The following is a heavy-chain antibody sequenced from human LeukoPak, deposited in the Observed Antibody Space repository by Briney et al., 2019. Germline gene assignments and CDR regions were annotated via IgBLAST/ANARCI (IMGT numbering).Heavy chain of an antibody. V-gene: IGHV1-2*02. Sequence: ASVTVSCTASGYTFTGYYMHWVRQAPGQGLEWMGWINPNSGGTNYAQKFQGRVTMTRDTSISTAYMELSRLRSDDTAVYYCARLPRYTLWWSFDYWGQGTLVTVSS. J-gene: IGHJ4*02. D-gene: IGHD4/OR15-4a*01. CDR1: GYTFTGYY. CDR2: INPNSGGT. CDR3: ARLPRYTLWWSFDY.